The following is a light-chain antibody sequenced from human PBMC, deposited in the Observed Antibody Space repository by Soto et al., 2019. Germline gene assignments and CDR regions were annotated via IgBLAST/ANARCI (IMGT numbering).Light chain of an antibody. CDR2: DVS. Sequence: QSALTQPASVSGSPGQSITISCTGNSSDVGNYNYVSWYQQHPGKAPKLMIYDVSNRPSGVSNRFSGSKSGITASLTISGLQAEDEADYYCSSYTSSSTYVFGTGTKLTVL. CDR1: SSDVGNYNY. J-gene: IGLJ1*01. V-gene: IGLV2-14*01. CDR3: SSYTSSSTYV.